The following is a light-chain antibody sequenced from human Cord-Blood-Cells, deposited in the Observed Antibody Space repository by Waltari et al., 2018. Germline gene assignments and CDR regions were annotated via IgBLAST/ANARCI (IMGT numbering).Light chain of an antibody. CDR3: SSYTSSSTLYV. CDR1: SRDVGAYNY. CDR2: DVS. V-gene: IGLV2-14*01. Sequence: QPALTQPASVSGSPGQSITISCTGTSRDVGAYNYVSWYHQHPGKAPKLMIYDVSNRPPGVSNRFSGSKSGNTASLTISGLQAEDEADYYCSSYTSSSTLYVFGTGTKVTVL. J-gene: IGLJ1*01.